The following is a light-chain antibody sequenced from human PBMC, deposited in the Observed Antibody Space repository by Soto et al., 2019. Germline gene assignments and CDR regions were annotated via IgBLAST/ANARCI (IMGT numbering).Light chain of an antibody. V-gene: IGKV3-20*01. Sequence: EIVLTQSPGTLSLYPGERATLSCRASQSVSSSSYLAWYQQKPGQAARLLIYGASSRATGIPDRFSGSGSATDFTLTISRLEPEDFAVYYCRQYGSSPSYTFGQGTKLEIK. J-gene: IGKJ2*01. CDR1: QSVSSSSY. CDR2: GAS. CDR3: RQYGSSPSYT.